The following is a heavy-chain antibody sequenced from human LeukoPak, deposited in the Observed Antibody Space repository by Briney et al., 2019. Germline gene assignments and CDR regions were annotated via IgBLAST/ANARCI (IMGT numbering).Heavy chain of an antibody. CDR3: LRGDRRDY. CDR1: GFTFSRNS. J-gene: IGHJ4*02. CDR2: ISTSSSYI. Sequence: GGSLRLSCAASGFTFSRNSMNWVRQAPGKGLEWVSSISTSSSYIYYADSVKGRFIISRDNAKDSLYLQMNSLRVEDTAVYYCLRGDRRDYWGQGTLVTVSS. V-gene: IGHV3-21*06.